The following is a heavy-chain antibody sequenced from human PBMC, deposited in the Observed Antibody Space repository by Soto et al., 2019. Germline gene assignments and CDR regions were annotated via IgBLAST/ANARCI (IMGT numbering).Heavy chain of an antibody. CDR1: GGSISSSSYY. CDR2: IYYSGST. CDR3: ARGVVVIAAPAFDI. V-gene: IGHV4-39*01. Sequence: QLQLQESGPGLVKPSETLSLTCTVSGGSISSSSYYWGWIRQPPGKGLEWIGSIYYSGSTFYNPTLSSRLPISVDTSKHQFSLKLSSVTAADTAVFYCARGVVVIAAPAFDIWGQGTMVTVSS. J-gene: IGHJ3*02. D-gene: IGHD2-15*01.